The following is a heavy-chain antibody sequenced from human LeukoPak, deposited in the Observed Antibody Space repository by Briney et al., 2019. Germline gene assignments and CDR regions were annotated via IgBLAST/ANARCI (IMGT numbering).Heavy chain of an antibody. CDR2: IKQDGSEK. CDR3: ASWAPWFGESD. Sequence: PGGSLRLSCTVSGFTVSSNSMSWVRQAPGKGLEWVANIKQDGSEKYYVDSVKGRFTISRDNAKNSLYLQMNSLRAEDTAVYYCASWAPWFGESDWGQGTLVTVSS. J-gene: IGHJ4*02. V-gene: IGHV3-7*01. CDR1: GFTVSSNS. D-gene: IGHD3-10*01.